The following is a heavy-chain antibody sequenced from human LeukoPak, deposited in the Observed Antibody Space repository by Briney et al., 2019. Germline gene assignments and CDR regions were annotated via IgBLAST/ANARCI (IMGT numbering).Heavy chain of an antibody. D-gene: IGHD2-15*01. CDR3: ARVDGSCSGGSCPSGNWFDP. V-gene: IGHV4-61*02. CDR2: IYTSGST. J-gene: IGHJ5*02. Sequence: SETLSLTCTVSGGSISSGSYYWSWIRQPAGKGLEWIGRIYTSGSTNYNPSLKSRVTISVDTSKNQFSLKLTSVTAADTAVYYCARVDGSCSGGSCPSGNWFDPWGQGTLVTVSS. CDR1: GGSISSGSYY.